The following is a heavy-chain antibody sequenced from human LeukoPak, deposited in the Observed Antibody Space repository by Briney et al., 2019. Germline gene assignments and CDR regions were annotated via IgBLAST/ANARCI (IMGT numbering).Heavy chain of an antibody. CDR2: ISGSGGAT. Sequence: PGGSLRLSCEASGFTFSGYAMSWVRQAPGKGLEWVSAISGSGGATYYADSVKGRFTVSRDNSKDTMYVQMKSLRADDTAVYYCAEAGTAMGIPDYWGQGTLVTVSS. V-gene: IGHV3-23*01. CDR3: AEAGTAMGIPDY. D-gene: IGHD5-18*01. J-gene: IGHJ4*02. CDR1: GFTFSGYA.